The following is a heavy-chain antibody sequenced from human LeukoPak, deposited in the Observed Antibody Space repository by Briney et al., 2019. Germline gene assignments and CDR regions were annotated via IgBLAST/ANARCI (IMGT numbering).Heavy chain of an antibody. V-gene: IGHV3-23*01. J-gene: IGHJ4*02. CDR2: ISGSGGST. CDR1: GFTFSSYS. CDR3: AKDRAAAGLDY. Sequence: GGSLRLSCAASGFTFSSYSMNWVRQAPGKGLEWVSAISGSGGSTYYADSVKGRFTISRDNSKNTLYLQMNSLRAEDTAVYYCAKDRAAAGLDYWGQGTLVTVSS. D-gene: IGHD6-25*01.